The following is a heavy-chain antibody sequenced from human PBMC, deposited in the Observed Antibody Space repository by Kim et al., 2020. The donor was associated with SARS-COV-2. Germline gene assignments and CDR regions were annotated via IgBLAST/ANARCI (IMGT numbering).Heavy chain of an antibody. J-gene: IGHJ6*02. D-gene: IGHD2-21*01. V-gene: IGHV3-33*06. CDR1: GFTFSSYG. Sequence: GGSLRLSCAASGFTFSSYGMHWVRQAPGKGLEWVAVIWYDGSNKYYADSVKGRFTISRDNSKNTLYLQMNSLRAEDTAVYYCAKDQEVIEYYYYGMDVWGQGTTVTVSS. CDR2: IWYDGSNK. CDR3: AKDQEVIEYYYYGMDV.